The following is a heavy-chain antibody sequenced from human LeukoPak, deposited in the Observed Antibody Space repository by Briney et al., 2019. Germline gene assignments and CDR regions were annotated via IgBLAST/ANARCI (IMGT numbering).Heavy chain of an antibody. D-gene: IGHD2-2*01. CDR2: INPSGGST. CDR3: ARAEHCSSTSCLNYYMDV. Sequence: ASVKVSCKASGYTFTSYYMHWVRQAPGQGLEWMGIINPSGGSTSYAQKFQGRVTMTRDMSTSTVYMELSSLRSEDTAVYYCARAEHCSSTSCLNYYMDVWGKGTTVTVSS. CDR1: GYTFTSYY. V-gene: IGHV1-46*01. J-gene: IGHJ6*03.